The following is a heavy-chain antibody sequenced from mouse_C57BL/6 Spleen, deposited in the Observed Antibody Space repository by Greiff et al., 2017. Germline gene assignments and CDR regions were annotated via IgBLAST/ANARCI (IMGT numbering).Heavy chain of an antibody. CDR1: GYTFTDYY. D-gene: IGHD1-1*01. CDR2: IYPGSGNT. V-gene: IGHV1-76*01. Sequence: VMLVESGAELVRPGASVKLSCKASGYTFTDYYINWVKQRPGQGLEWIARIYPGSGNTYYNEKFKGKATLTAEKSSSTAYMQLSSLTSEDSAVYFGARFPDYYGSTMDYWGQGTSVTVSS. J-gene: IGHJ4*01. CDR3: ARFPDYYGSTMDY.